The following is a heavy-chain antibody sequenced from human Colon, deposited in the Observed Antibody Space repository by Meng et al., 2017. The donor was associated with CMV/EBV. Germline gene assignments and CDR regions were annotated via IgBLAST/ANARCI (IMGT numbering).Heavy chain of an antibody. CDR3: ARRRGGTGAFNV. Sequence: GGSLRLSCEASGYPFNTYWIGWVRQMPGKGLEWMGLIYPADSDTRYSPSFQGQVTISADKSISTAYLQWSSLKASDTAMYFCARRRGGTGAFNVWGHGTMVTVSS. CDR2: IYPADSDT. D-gene: IGHD3-16*01. J-gene: IGHJ3*01. CDR1: GYPFNTYW. V-gene: IGHV5-51*01.